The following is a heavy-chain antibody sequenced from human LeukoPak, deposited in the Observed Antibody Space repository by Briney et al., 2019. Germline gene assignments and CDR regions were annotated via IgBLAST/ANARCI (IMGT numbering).Heavy chain of an antibody. D-gene: IGHD2-15*01. V-gene: IGHV1-69*05. CDR3: ARGYCSGGSCHDAFDV. J-gene: IGHJ3*01. Sequence: SVKVSCKASGGTFSSYAISWVRQAPGQGLEWMGRIIPIFGTANYAQKFQGRVTITTDESTSTAYMELSSLRSEDTAVYYCARGYCSGGSCHDAFDVWGQGTMVTVSS. CDR1: GGTFSSYA. CDR2: IIPIFGTA.